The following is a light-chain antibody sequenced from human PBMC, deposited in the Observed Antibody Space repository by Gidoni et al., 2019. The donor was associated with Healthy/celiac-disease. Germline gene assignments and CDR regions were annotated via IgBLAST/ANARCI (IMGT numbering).Light chain of an antibody. Sequence: NFMLTQHHAVSESPGKTVTISCTGSSGSIASNYVQWYQQRPGSAPTTVIYEDNQRPSGFPDRFSGSIDSSSNSASLTISGLKTEDEADYYCQSYDSSNQGVFGGGTKLTVL. J-gene: IGLJ2*01. V-gene: IGLV6-57*02. CDR3: QSYDSSNQGV. CDR2: EDN. CDR1: SGSIASNY.